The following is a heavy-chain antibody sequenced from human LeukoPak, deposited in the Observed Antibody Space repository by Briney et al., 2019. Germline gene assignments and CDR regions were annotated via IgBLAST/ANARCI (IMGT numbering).Heavy chain of an antibody. CDR1: GFTFDDYG. CDR3: ARGIDY. Sequence: PGGSLRLSCAASGFTFDDYGMSWVRQAPGKGLEWVSVIYTGGGRYYADSVRGRFTISRDTSKNMVFLQMNSLRVEDTAVYYCARGIDYWGRGTLVTVSS. CDR2: IYTGGGR. V-gene: IGHV3-53*01. J-gene: IGHJ4*02.